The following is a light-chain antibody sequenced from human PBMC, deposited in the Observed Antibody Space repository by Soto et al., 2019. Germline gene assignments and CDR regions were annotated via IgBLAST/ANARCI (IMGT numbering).Light chain of an antibody. CDR2: EDT. V-gene: IGLV2-23*01. J-gene: IGLJ2*01. CDR3: CSYAGSYTLI. CDR1: RGDVGTYNL. Sequence: QSVLTQPASVSGSPGQSITISCIGTRGDVGTYNLVSWYQQHPDKAPKLIIYEDTKRPSGVSSRFSGSKSGNTASLTISGLQAEDAADYYCCSYAGSYTLIFGGGTTLTVL.